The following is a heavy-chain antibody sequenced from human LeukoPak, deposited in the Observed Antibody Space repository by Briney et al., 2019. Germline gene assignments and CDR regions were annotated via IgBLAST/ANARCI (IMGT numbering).Heavy chain of an antibody. D-gene: IGHD2-15*01. J-gene: IGHJ4*02. V-gene: IGHV1-2*02. CDR1: EYTFTGYY. Sequence: ASVKVSCKASEYTFTGYYMHWVRQAPRQGLEWMGWINPNTGDTNYAQKFQGRVTMTRDTSIITAYMELSRLRSDDTAVYYCARRRCSGSSCQSYYFDFWGQGTLVTVSS. CDR3: ARRRCSGSSCQSYYFDF. CDR2: INPNTGDT.